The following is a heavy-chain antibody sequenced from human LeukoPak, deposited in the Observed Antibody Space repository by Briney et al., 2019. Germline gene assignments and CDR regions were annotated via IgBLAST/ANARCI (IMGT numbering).Heavy chain of an antibody. V-gene: IGHV4-39*07. CDR1: GGSISSSNYY. J-gene: IGHJ4*02. CDR3: ASAFLTGKDY. Sequence: SETLSLTCTVSGGSISSSNYYWGWIRQPPGKGLEWIGSIYYSGSTYYSPSLKSRVTISVDTSKNQFSLKLSSVTAADTAVYYCASAFLTGKDYWGQGTLVTVSS. CDR2: IYYSGST. D-gene: IGHD3-9*01.